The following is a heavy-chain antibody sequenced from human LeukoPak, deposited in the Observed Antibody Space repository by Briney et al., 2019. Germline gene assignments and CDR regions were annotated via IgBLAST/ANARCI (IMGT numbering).Heavy chain of an antibody. CDR3: AKDMDTAMVLDYYYGMDV. CDR2: FSWDGGST. V-gene: IGHV3-43*01. J-gene: IGHJ6*02. CDR1: GFTFDDYT. Sequence: GGSLRLSCAASGFTFDDYTMHWVRQAPGKGLEWVSLFSWDGGSTYYADSVKGRFTISRDNSKNSLYLQMNSLRTEDTALYYCAKDMDTAMVLDYYYGMDVWGQGTTVTVSS. D-gene: IGHD5-18*01.